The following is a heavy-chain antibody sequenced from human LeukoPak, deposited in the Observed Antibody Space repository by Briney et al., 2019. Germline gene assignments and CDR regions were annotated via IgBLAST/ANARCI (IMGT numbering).Heavy chain of an antibody. J-gene: IGHJ1*01. Sequence: GGSLRLSCAASGFTFSTYATSWVRQAPGKGLEWVSGFSDSGGTSCYADSVKGRLTISRDNSKNTLYLQMNSLRAEDTAVYYCAKVFVTGMSYLPHWGQGTLVIVSS. CDR1: GFTFSTYA. CDR2: FSDSGGTS. V-gene: IGHV3-23*01. CDR3: AKVFVTGMSYLPH. D-gene: IGHD2-21*02.